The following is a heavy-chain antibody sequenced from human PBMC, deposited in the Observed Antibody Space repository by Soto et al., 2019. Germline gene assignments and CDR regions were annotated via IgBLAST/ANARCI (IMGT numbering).Heavy chain of an antibody. V-gene: IGHV3-74*01. CDR1: GFIFSDYW. D-gene: IGHD3-10*01. CDR2: IKSDESTT. CDR3: ARGARNYYYFDY. Sequence: TGXSPRLSCAASGFIFSDYWVHWFRQAPWKGLVWVSRIKSDESTTNYADSVWGRLTISRDNAKNTVYLQMNSLRVEDTAVYYCARGARNYYYFDYWGQGTLVTVSS. J-gene: IGHJ4*02.